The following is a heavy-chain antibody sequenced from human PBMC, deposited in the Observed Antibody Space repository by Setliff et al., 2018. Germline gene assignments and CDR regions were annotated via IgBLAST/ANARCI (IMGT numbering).Heavy chain of an antibody. CDR2: FYHSASS. CDR3: ARSHYYASGNSHYYYMDV. Sequence: KPSETLSLTCTVSGGSISSDYWAWIRQPPGKALEWIGYFYHSASSNYNPSLKGRVTMSADTSKKQLYLSLTSVSVADTAMYYCARSHYYASGNSHYYYMDVWGKGTAVTVSS. CDR1: GGSISSDY. D-gene: IGHD3-10*01. J-gene: IGHJ6*03. V-gene: IGHV4-59*08.